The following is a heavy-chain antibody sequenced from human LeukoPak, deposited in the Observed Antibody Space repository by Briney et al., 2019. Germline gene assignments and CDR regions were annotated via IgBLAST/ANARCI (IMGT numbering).Heavy chain of an antibody. V-gene: IGHV3-13*01. CDR2: IGAGHNT. D-gene: IGHD3-22*01. CDR1: GFTFSSSD. Sequence: GGSLRLSCAASGFTFSSSDMHWVRQATGKGLEWVSAIGAGHNTYYEASVKGRFTISRDNSKNTLYLQMNSLRAEDTAVYYCAKSVYYDSSGPLGWGQGTLVTVSS. CDR3: AKSVYYDSSGPLG. J-gene: IGHJ4*02.